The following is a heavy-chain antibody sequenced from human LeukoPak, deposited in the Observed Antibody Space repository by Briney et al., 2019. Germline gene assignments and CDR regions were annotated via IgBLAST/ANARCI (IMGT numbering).Heavy chain of an antibody. D-gene: IGHD2-2*01. CDR1: GFTFSSYA. Sequence: PGGSLRLSCAASGFTFSSYAMSWVRQAPGEGLEWVAGISAGGGSTYYADSVKGRFTISRDNSKNMLYLQLNSLRAEDTAVYYCARDLIVPAASTGVFDYWGQGTLVTVSS. CDR2: ISAGGGST. CDR3: ARDLIVPAASTGVFDY. V-gene: IGHV3-23*01. J-gene: IGHJ4*02.